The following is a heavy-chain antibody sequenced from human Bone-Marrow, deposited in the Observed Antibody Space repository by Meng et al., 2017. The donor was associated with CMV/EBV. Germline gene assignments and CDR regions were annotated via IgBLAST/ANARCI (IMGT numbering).Heavy chain of an antibody. CDR1: GFTFSIYW. CDR3: ARDVLRYCSSVTCYPYGKDV. V-gene: IGHV3-7*01. J-gene: IGHJ6*02. Sequence: GESQKISRAASGFTFSIYWMSWVRQAPGKGLEWVANIKQDGSEKYYVDSVKGRFTASRDNAKNSLYLQMNSLRAEDTAVYYCARDVLRYCSSVTCYPYGKDVWGQGTTVTVSS. D-gene: IGHD2-15*01. CDR2: IKQDGSEK.